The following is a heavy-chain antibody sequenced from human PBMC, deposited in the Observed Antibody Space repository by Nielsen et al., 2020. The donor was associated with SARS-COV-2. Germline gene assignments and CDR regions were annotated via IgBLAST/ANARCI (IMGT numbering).Heavy chain of an antibody. CDR2: ISGSGGST. J-gene: IGHJ6*02. CDR3: ARDARFYYYGSGSYSDYYYYGMDV. Sequence: WLRQPPGKGLEWVSAISGSGGSTYYADSVKGRFTISRDNSKNTLYLQMNSLRAEDTAVYYCARDARFYYYGSGSYSDYYYYGMDVWGQGTTVTVSS. V-gene: IGHV3-23*01. D-gene: IGHD3-10*01.